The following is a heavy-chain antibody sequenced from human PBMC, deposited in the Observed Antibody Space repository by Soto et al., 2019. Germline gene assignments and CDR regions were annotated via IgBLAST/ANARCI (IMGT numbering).Heavy chain of an antibody. CDR3: ASLLTTVTTFDYYMDV. CDR2: IYYSGST. V-gene: IGHV4-59*01. J-gene: IGHJ6*03. D-gene: IGHD4-17*01. CDR1: GGSISSYY. Sequence: SETLSLTCTVSGGSISSYYWSWIRQPPGKGLEWIGYIYYSGSTNYNPSLKSRVTISVDTSKNQFSLKLSSVTAADTAVYYCASLLTTVTTFDYYMDVWGKGTTVTVSS.